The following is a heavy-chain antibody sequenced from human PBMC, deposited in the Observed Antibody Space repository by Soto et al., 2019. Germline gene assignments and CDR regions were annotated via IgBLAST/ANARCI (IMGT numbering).Heavy chain of an antibody. V-gene: IGHV1-2*02. CDR1: GYTFTDYY. CDR2: INPNSGGT. D-gene: IGHD3-22*01. Sequence: ASVKVSCKSSGYTFTDYYVHWVRQAPGQGLEWMGWINPNSGGTKSAQKFQGRVTMTRDTSISTAYMELSRLRSDDTAVYYCARRKVDYYDSSGYHYYFDYWGQGTLVTVSS. J-gene: IGHJ4*02. CDR3: ARRKVDYYDSSGYHYYFDY.